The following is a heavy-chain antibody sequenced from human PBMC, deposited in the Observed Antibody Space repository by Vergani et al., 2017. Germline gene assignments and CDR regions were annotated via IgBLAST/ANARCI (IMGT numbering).Heavy chain of an antibody. D-gene: IGHD2-15*01. CDR2: IWYDGSNK. V-gene: IGHV3-33*01. Sequence: QVQLVESGGGVVQPGRSLRLSCAASGCTFSSYGMHWVRQAPGKGLEWVAVIWYDGSNKYYADSVKGRFTISRDNSKNTLYLQMNSLRAEDTAVYYCARDKTEVVAATEYNWFDPWGQGTLVTVSS. J-gene: IGHJ5*02. CDR3: ARDKTEVVAATEYNWFDP. CDR1: GCTFSSYG.